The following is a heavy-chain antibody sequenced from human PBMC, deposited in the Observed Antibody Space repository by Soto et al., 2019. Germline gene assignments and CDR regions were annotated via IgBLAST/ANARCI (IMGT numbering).Heavy chain of an antibody. V-gene: IGHV4-30-4*08. J-gene: IGHJ4*02. CDR1: GGSISPYY. CDR2: IFDSGTT. D-gene: IGHD7-27*01. Sequence: SETLSLTCTVSGGSISPYYWSWIRQPPGEGLEWIGHIFDSGTTYTNPSIRSQVAISLDTSKKHFSLTLSSVTAADTAVYYCARGPSGHKVHYWGQGALVTVS. CDR3: ARGPSGHKVHY.